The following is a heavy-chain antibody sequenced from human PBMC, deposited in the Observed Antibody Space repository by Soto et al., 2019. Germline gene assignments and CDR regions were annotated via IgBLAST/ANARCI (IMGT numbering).Heavy chain of an antibody. V-gene: IGHV5-51*01. Sequence: PGESLKISCKGSGYSFTSYWIGWMRHMPGKGLEWMGIIYPGDSDTRYSPSFQGQVTISADKSIGSAYLQWSSLKASDTAIYYCARHTADTTMAKLTYGMDVWGQGTTVTVSS. D-gene: IGHD5-18*01. CDR1: GYSFTSYW. J-gene: IGHJ6*02. CDR3: ARHTADTTMAKLTYGMDV. CDR2: IYPGDSDT.